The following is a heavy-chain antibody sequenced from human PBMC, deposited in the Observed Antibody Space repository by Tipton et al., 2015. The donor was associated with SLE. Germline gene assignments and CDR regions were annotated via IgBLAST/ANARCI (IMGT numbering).Heavy chain of an antibody. Sequence: QLVQSGAEVKKPGASVKVSCKASGYTFTSYGISWVRQAPGQGLEWMGWISAYNGNTNYAQKLQGRVTMTTDTSTTTAYMELRSLRSDDTAVYYCAVFVTHRDWGFVLNWGQGTQVTVSS. D-gene: IGHD7-27*01. J-gene: IGHJ4*02. CDR3: AVFVTHRDWGFVLN. CDR2: ISAYNGNT. V-gene: IGHV1-18*01. CDR1: GYTFTSYG.